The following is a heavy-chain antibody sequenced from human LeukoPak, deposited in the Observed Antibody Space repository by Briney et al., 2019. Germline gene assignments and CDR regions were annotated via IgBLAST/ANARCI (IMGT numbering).Heavy chain of an antibody. CDR1: GFMFSHSA. J-gene: IGHJ4*02. Sequence: GGSLRLSCAASGFMFSHSAMTWVRQTPGKGLEWVSGISESGGATYYAGSAKGRFTISRDNSKNTLYLQMNSLRSDGTAVYYCATVGVGWVAFEYWGQGALVTASS. CDR3: ATVGVGWVAFEY. D-gene: IGHD3-16*01. CDR2: ISESGGAT. V-gene: IGHV3-23*01.